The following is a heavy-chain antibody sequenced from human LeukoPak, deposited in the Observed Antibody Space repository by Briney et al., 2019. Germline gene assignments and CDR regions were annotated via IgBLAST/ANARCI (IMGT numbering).Heavy chain of an antibody. J-gene: IGHJ6*02. CDR2: ISGSGGST. Sequence: SGGSLRLSCAASGFTFSSYGMPWVRQAPGKGLEWVSAISGSGGSTYYADSVKGRFTISRDNSKNTLYLQMNSLRAEDTAVYYCAKVPRGGYYYYYGMDVWGQGTTVTVSS. D-gene: IGHD3-10*01. CDR3: AKVPRGGYYYYYGMDV. V-gene: IGHV3-23*01. CDR1: GFTFSSYG.